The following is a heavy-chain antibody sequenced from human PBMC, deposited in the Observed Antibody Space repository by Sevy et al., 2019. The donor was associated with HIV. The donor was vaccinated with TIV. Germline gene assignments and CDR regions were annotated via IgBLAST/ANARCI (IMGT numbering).Heavy chain of an antibody. J-gene: IGHJ3*02. V-gene: IGHV3-30-3*01. CDR3: ARGGAVADPDAFDI. CDR2: ISYDGSNK. CDR1: GFTFSSYA. Sequence: GGSLRLSCAASGFTFSSYAMHWVRQAPGKGLEWVAVISYDGSNKYYADSVKGRFTISRDNSKNTLYLQMNSLRAEDTAVYYCARGGAVADPDAFDIWGQGTMVTVSS. D-gene: IGHD6-19*01.